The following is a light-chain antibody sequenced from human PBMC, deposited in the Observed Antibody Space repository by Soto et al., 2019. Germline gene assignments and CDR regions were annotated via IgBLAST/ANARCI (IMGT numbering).Light chain of an antibody. CDR2: SHN. J-gene: IGLJ1*01. V-gene: IGLV1-47*01. CDR3: AAWDDSLRGYV. CDR1: SSNIGSNY. Sequence: SVLTQPPSASGTPGQRVTISCSGRSSNIGSNYVYWYQQLPGTAPKLLIYSHNQRPSGVPDRFSGSKSGTSASLAISGLRSEDEADYYCAAWDDSLRGYVFGTGTKLTVL.